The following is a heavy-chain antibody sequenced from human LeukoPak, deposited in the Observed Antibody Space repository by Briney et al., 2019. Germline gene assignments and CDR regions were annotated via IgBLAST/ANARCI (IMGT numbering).Heavy chain of an antibody. CDR3: ARGGDFGVPAPLGIDAFDF. CDR1: GFTFGDYA. V-gene: IGHV3-49*03. Sequence: GGSLRLSCTASGFTFGDYAMSWFRQAPGKGLEWVGFIRSTAYGGTTGYAASVKGRFTISRDDSKTIAYLQMNSLTTEDTAVYYCARGGDFGVPAPLGIDAFDFWGQGTMVTVSS. D-gene: IGHD2-2*01. CDR2: IRSTAYGGTT. J-gene: IGHJ3*01.